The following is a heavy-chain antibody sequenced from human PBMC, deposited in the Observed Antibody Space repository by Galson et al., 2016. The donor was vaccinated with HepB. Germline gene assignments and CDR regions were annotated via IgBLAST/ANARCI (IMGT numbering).Heavy chain of an antibody. CDR3: ARDGAAYNYGFDS. D-gene: IGHD5-18*01. CDR2: INPSGGST. CDR1: GYIFISSY. V-gene: IGHV1-46*01. J-gene: IGHJ4*02. Sequence: SVKVSCKASGYIFISSYIHWVRQAPGQGLEWMGIINPSGGSTSYAQKFQGRVTVTRDTSTSTVYMELSSLRSEDTAVYYCARDGAAYNYGFDSWGQGTLVTVSS.